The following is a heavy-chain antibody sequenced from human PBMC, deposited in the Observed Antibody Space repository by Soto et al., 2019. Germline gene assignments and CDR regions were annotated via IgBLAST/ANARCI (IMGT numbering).Heavy chain of an antibody. CDR2: VTGGGDTT. CDR1: GFTFSRYA. CDR3: ASSSGDLDVYGMDI. D-gene: IGHD3-10*01. J-gene: IGHJ6*02. V-gene: IGHV3-23*01. Sequence: GSLRLSCAASGFTFSRYAMSWVRQAPGKGLEWVSTVTGGGDTTYNADSVNGRFTISRDNSKNTLYLQMNNLRAEDTAIYYCASSSGDLDVYGMDICGRGITVTVS.